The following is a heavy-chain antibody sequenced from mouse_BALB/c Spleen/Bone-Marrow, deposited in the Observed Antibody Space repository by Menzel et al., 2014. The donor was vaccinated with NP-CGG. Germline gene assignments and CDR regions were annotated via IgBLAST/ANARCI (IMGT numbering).Heavy chain of an antibody. CDR2: INPSTGYT. J-gene: IGHJ1*01. Sequence: LQESGAELAKPRASVKMSCKASGYTFTSYWMHWVKQRPGQGLEWIGYINPSTGYTEYNQKFKDKATLTADKSSSTAYMQLSSLTSEDSAVYYCARGDYWYFDVWGAGTTVTVSS. V-gene: IGHV1-7*01. CDR1: GYTFTSYW. CDR3: ARGDYWYFDV.